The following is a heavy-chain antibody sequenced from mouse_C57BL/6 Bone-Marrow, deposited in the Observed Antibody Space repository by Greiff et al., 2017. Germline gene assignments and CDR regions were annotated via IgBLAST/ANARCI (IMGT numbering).Heavy chain of an antibody. V-gene: IGHV1-50*01. CDR3: ARERGYDYDDY. D-gene: IGHD2-4*01. J-gene: IGHJ2*01. CDR1: GYTFTSYW. CDR2: IDPSDSYT. Sequence: VQLQQPGAELVKPGASVKLSCKASGYTFTSYWMQWVKQRPGQGLEWIGEIDPSDSYTNYNQKFKGKATLTVDTSSSTAYMQLSSLTSEDSAVYYCARERGYDYDDYWGQGTTLTVSS.